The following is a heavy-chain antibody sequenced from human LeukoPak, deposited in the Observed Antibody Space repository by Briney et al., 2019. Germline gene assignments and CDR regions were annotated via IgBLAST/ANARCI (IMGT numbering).Heavy chain of an antibody. CDR1: GYTFTSYY. Sequence: ASVNVSCKSSGYTFTSYYRHGVRQAPGQGLEWMGLINPSGGSTSYAQKFQGRVTMTRDTSTSTVYMELSSLRSEDTAVYYCASDAFDIWGQGTMVTVSS. CDR3: ASDAFDI. J-gene: IGHJ3*02. V-gene: IGHV1-46*01. CDR2: INPSGGST.